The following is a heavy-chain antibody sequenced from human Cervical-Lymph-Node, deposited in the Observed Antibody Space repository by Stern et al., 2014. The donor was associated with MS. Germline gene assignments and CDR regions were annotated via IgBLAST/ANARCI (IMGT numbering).Heavy chain of an antibody. J-gene: IGHJ3*02. CDR2: IRNKGSNYAT. Sequence: EVQLLESGGGLVQPGGSLKVSCEASGFVFSASVIHWVRQAPGKGLEWVGRIRNKGSNYATAYAVSVKGRFTISRDDSKNTAYLHMSSLKVEDTALYYCSPSSAIWGQGTMVTVSS. V-gene: IGHV3-73*01. CDR3: SPSSAI. CDR1: GFVFSASV.